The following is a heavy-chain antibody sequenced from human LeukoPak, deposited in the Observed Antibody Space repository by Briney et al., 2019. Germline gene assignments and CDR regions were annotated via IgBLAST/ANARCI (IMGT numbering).Heavy chain of an antibody. CDR2: IYSGGST. J-gene: IGHJ4*02. V-gene: IGHV3-53*04. CDR1: LFTLSSNY. Sequence: GGALRLSCVASLFTLSSNYLSCVRQAPAKALEWISVIYSGGSTDYADSVQGRLTVPRHKSKTTLYLQMNSRRAEDTAVYYCARVYSTVTTFDYWGQGTLVTVSS. D-gene: IGHD4-17*01. CDR3: ARVYSTVTTFDY.